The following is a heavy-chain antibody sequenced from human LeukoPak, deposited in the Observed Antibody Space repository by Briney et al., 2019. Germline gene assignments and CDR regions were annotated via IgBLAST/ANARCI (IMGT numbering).Heavy chain of an antibody. CDR1: GFTFSSYG. CDR2: IRYGGSNK. D-gene: IGHD6-13*01. Sequence: GGCLRLSCAASGFTFSSYGMHWVRQAPGKGLGWVAFIRYGGSNKYYADSVKGRFTISRDNSKNTLYLQMNSLRAEDTAVYYCAKDKPAYSSSWYFDYWGQGTLVTVSS. CDR3: AKDKPAYSSSWYFDY. V-gene: IGHV3-30*02. J-gene: IGHJ4*02.